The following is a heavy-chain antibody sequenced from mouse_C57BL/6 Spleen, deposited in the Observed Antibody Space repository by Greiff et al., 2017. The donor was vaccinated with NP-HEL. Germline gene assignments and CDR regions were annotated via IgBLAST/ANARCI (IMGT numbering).Heavy chain of an antibody. Sequence: QVQLQQPGAELMKPGASVKLSCKASGYTFTGYWIEWVKQRPGHGLEWIGEILPGSGSTNYNQKFKGKATFTADTSSNTAYMHLSSLTTKDSAIYYCARYWRDYYGSSFDYWGQGTTLTVSS. D-gene: IGHD1-1*01. CDR2: ILPGSGST. CDR1: GYTFTGYW. CDR3: ARYWRDYYGSSFDY. J-gene: IGHJ2*01. V-gene: IGHV1-9*01.